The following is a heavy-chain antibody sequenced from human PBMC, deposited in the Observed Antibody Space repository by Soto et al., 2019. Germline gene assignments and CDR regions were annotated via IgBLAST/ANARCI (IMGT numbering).Heavy chain of an antibody. D-gene: IGHD4-17*01. J-gene: IGHJ4*02. V-gene: IGHV4-61*01. CDR3: ARGVLTTVTTFYY. Sequence: PSETLSLTCTVSGGSVSSGSYYWSWIRQPPGKGLEWIGYIYYGGSTNYNPSLKSRVTISVDTSKNQFSLKLSSVTAADTAVYYCARGVLTTVTTFYYWGQGTLVTVSS. CDR1: GGSVSSGSYY. CDR2: IYYGGST.